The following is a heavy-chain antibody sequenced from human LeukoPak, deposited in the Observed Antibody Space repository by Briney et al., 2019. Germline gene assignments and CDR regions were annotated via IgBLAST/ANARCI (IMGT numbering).Heavy chain of an antibody. Sequence: GGSLRLSCAASGFTFSTYWMAWVRQAPGKGLEWVANIKGDESAKHQADSVKGRFTISRDNAQNSVYLQMSSLRGEDTAVYYCARGGRGYTDNWFDPWGQGTLVTVSS. J-gene: IGHJ5*02. CDR3: ARGGRGYTDNWFDP. V-gene: IGHV3-7*01. CDR2: IKGDESAK. CDR1: GFTFSTYW. D-gene: IGHD5-18*01.